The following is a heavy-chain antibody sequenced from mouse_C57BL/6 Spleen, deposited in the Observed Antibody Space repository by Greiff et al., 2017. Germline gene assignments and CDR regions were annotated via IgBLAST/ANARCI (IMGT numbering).Heavy chain of an antibody. CDR1: GYTFTSYW. CDR3: ARERGYDEGDWFAY. CDR2: IYPGSGST. J-gene: IGHJ3*01. D-gene: IGHD2-12*01. V-gene: IGHV1-55*01. Sequence: QVQLQQPGAELVKPGASVKMSCKASGYTFTSYWITWVKQRPGQGLEWIGDIYPGSGSTNYNEKFKSKATLTVDTSSSTAYMQLSSLTSEDSAVYYCARERGYDEGDWFAYWGQGTLVTVSA.